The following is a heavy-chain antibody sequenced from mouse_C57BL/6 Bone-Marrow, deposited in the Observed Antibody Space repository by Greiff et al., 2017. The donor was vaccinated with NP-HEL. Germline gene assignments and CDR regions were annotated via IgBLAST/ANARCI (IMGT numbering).Heavy chain of an antibody. J-gene: IGHJ2*01. CDR1: GFTFSSYA. V-gene: IGHV5-4*01. CDR3: ARGGVALGY. Sequence: EVQLVESGGGLVKPGGSLKLSCAASGFTFSSYAMSWVRQTPEKRLEWVATISDGGSYTYYPDKVKGRFTISSDNAKNNLYLQMSHLKSEDTAMYYCARGGVALGYWGQGTTLTVSS. CDR2: ISDGGSYT. D-gene: IGHD3-3*01.